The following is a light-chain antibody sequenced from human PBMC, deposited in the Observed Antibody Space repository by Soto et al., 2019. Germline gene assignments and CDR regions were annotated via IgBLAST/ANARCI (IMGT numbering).Light chain of an antibody. Sequence: DIQMTQSPSSLSASVGDRVTITCQASQDISNYLNWYQQKPGKAPKLLIYDASNLETGVPSRFSGSGSGTDFTFTISSLQPEDIATYYCQQYDNLPITFGGGNNVEIK. CDR2: DAS. CDR3: QQYDNLPIT. V-gene: IGKV1-33*01. CDR1: QDISNY. J-gene: IGKJ4*01.